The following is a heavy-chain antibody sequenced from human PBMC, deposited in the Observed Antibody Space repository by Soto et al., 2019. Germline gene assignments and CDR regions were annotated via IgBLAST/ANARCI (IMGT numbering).Heavy chain of an antibody. CDR3: TRQTDAVQWLVVPTDYNFDY. J-gene: IGHJ4*02. V-gene: IGHV3-73*02. D-gene: IGHD6-19*01. Sequence: EGQLVESGGGLVQPGGSLKLSCAASGFTFGGSAMHWVRQTSGKGLEWVGYIRSKTNSYATAYAESVKGRFTISRDDSMNTAYLQMNSLKTEDTAVYFCTRQTDAVQWLVVPTDYNFDYWGQGTLVAVSS. CDR1: GFTFGGSA. CDR2: IRSKTNSYAT.